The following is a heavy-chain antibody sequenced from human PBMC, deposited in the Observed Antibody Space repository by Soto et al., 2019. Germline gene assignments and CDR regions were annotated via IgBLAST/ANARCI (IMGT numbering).Heavy chain of an antibody. CDR1: GGSISSYY. J-gene: IGHJ5*02. D-gene: IGHD3-16*01. Sequence: PSETLSLTCTVSGGSISSYYWSWIRQPPGKGLEWIGYIYYSGSTNYNPSLKSRVTISVDTSISTAYLQWSSLEASDTAIYYCTSYTGGTISTWGQGTLVTVSS. V-gene: IGHV4-59*12. CDR3: TSYTGGTIST. CDR2: IYYSGST.